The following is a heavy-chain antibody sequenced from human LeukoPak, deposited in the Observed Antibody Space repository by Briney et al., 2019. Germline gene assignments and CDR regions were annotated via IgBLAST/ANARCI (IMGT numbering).Heavy chain of an antibody. J-gene: IGHJ4*02. CDR2: ITYNSGTI. CDR3: ARDSGYSYADDY. D-gene: IGHD5-18*01. Sequence: GRSLRLSCAASGFTFRSYAMQWVRQAPGKGLEWVSYITYNSGTIFYADSVKGRFTISRDNDKDSLYLQMSSLRDEDTAVYYCARDSGYSYADDYWGQGTLVTVSS. CDR1: GFTFRSYA. V-gene: IGHV3-48*02.